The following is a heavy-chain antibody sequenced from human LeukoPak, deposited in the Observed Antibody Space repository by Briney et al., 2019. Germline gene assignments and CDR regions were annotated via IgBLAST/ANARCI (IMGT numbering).Heavy chain of an antibody. CDR1: GFTFSSFA. Sequence: GGSLRLSCAASGFTFSSFAMSWVRQAPGKGLEWVSAISGSGGSTYYADSVKGRFTISRDNSKNTLYLQMNSLRAEDTAVYYCARDPVDCSGGSCPDYYYDSSGLLDYWGQGTLVTVSS. D-gene: IGHD2-15*01. V-gene: IGHV3-23*01. J-gene: IGHJ4*02. CDR2: ISGSGGST. CDR3: ARDPVDCSGGSCPDYYYDSSGLLDY.